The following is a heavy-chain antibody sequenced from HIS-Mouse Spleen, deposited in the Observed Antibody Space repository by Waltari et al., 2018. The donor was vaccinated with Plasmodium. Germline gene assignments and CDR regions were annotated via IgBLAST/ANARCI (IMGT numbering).Heavy chain of an antibody. CDR3: ASSGSGSYYY. V-gene: IGHV4-34*01. D-gene: IGHD3-10*01. J-gene: IGHJ4*02. Sequence: QVQLQQWGAGLLKPSETLSLTCAVYGGSFSGYYWSWIRQPPGKGLAWNGKSNHSGSTNSHPALKSRVTISVDTSKNQFSLKLSSVTAADTAVYYCASSGSGSYYYWGQGTLVTVSS. CDR1: GGSFSGYY. CDR2: SNHSGST.